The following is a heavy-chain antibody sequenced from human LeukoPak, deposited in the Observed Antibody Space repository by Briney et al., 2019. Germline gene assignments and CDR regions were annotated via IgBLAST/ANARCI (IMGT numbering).Heavy chain of an antibody. D-gene: IGHD2-2*01. Sequence: GASVKVSCKASGYTFTGYYMHWVRQAPGQGLEWMGWINPNSCGTNYAQKFQGRVTMTRDTSISTAYMELSRLRSDDTAVYYCARSSFVVVPAAMGYWGQGTLVTVSS. CDR1: GYTFTGYY. J-gene: IGHJ4*02. V-gene: IGHV1-2*02. CDR2: INPNSCGT. CDR3: ARSSFVVVPAAMGY.